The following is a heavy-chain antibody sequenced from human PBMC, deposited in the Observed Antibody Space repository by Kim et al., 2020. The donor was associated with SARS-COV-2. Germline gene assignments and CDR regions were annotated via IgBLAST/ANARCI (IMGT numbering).Heavy chain of an antibody. CDR3: ARDRGFFSQLGGMDV. CDR1: GGTFSSYA. J-gene: IGHJ6*02. Sequence: SVKVSCKASGGTFSSYAISWVRQAPGQGLEWMGGIIPIFGTANYAQKFQGRVTITADESTSTAYMELSSLRSEDTAVYYCARDRGFFSQLGGMDVWGQGTTVTVSS. CDR2: IIPIFGTA. V-gene: IGHV1-69*13. D-gene: IGHD1-1*01.